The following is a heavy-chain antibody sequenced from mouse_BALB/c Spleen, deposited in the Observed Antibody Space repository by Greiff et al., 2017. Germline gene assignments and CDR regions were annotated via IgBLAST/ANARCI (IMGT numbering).Heavy chain of an antibody. Sequence: QVQLKQSGPGLVQPSQSLSITCTVSGFSLTSYGVHWVRQSPGKGLEWLGVIWSGGSTDYNSALKSRLSISKDNSKSQVFLKMNSLQTDDTARYYCARGRRTIYYAMDYWGQGTSVTVSA. CDR3: ARGRRTIYYAMDY. V-gene: IGHV2-4-1*01. CDR2: IWSGGST. J-gene: IGHJ4*01. D-gene: IGHD1-1*02. CDR1: GFSLTSYG.